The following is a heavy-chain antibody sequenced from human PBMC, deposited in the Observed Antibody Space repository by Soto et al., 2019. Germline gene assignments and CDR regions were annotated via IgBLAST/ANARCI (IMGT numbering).Heavy chain of an antibody. Sequence: GGSLRLSCAASGFTFSSYAMSWVRQAPGKGLEWVSAISGSGGSTYYADSVKGRFTISRDNSKNTLYLQMNSRRAEDTAVYYCAKAQVRGTRGWFDPWGQGTLVTVSS. J-gene: IGHJ5*02. CDR1: GFTFSSYA. CDR3: AKAQVRGTRGWFDP. V-gene: IGHV3-23*01. CDR2: ISGSGGST. D-gene: IGHD3-16*01.